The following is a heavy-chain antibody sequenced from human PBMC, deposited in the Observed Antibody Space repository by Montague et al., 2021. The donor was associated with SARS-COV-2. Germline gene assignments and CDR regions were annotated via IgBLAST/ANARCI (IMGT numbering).Heavy chain of an antibody. V-gene: IGHV4-59*08. J-gene: IGHJ4*02. Sequence: SETLSLTCAVAVHSGGSYFWRWMEEPPCEGLSRLEFVCCSVRTNYNPSLKSRVTISVDTSKNQFSLKLSSVTAADTAVYYCARHRRLGLISDSSVDYWGQGTLVTVSS. CDR2: VCCSVRT. CDR3: ARHRRLGLISDSSVDY. CDR1: VHSGGSYF. D-gene: IGHD6-6*01.